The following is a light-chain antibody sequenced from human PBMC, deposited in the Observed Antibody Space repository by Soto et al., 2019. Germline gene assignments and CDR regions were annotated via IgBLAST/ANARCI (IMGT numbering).Light chain of an antibody. Sequence: EIVAKKSPATLSLKKRERATLSCRASQSVSNYLAWYQEKPGQAPRLLIYDAFNRATGIPARFSGSGSGTDFTLTISSLEPEDFAVYYCHLRSSWPIPFGQVRLLAI. J-gene: IGKJ5*01. CDR1: QSVSNY. CDR2: DAF. CDR3: HLRSSWPIP. V-gene: IGKV3-11*01.